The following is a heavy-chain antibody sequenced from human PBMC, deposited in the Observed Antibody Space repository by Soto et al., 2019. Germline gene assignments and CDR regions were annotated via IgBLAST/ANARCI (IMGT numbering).Heavy chain of an antibody. Sequence: EVQLVESGGGLVKPGESLRLSCVASDSTFRSYSMNWVRQAPGRGLEWVSIISSGSSVIFYADSMKGRFTISRDNAKNSLYLQMNSLRAEDTAVYYCARGGRGYTKGDTCDIWGQGTMVTVSS. CDR3: ARGGRGYTKGDTCDI. CDR1: DSTFRSYS. V-gene: IGHV3-21*01. J-gene: IGHJ3*02. D-gene: IGHD2-2*02. CDR2: ISSGSSVI.